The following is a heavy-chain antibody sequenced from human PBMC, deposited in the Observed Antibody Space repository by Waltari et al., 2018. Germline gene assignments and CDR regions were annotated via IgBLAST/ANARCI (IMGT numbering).Heavy chain of an antibody. CDR1: GYSISSGYY. D-gene: IGHD5-12*01. V-gene: IGHV4-38-2*01. CDR3: ARRGYSGYGTFDY. CDR2: IYHSGST. J-gene: IGHJ4*02. Sequence: QVQLQESGPGLVKPSATLSLPCAVSGYSISSGYYWGWIRQPPGQGLEWIGSIYHSGSTYYNPSLKSRVTISVDTSKNQFSLKLSSVTAADTAVYYCARRGYSGYGTFDYWGQGTLVTVSS.